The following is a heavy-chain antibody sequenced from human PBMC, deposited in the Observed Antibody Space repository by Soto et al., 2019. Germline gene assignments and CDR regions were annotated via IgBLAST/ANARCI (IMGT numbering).Heavy chain of an antibody. Sequence: GASVKVSCKASGYTFTSYGISWVRQAPGQGLEWMGWISAYNGNTNYAQKLQGRVTMTTDTSTSTAYMELRSLRSDDTAVYYCARDLGPEIVVVPAAIFAFDIWGQGTMVTVSS. J-gene: IGHJ3*02. V-gene: IGHV1-18*01. CDR2: ISAYNGNT. CDR1: GYTFTSYG. D-gene: IGHD2-2*01. CDR3: ARDLGPEIVVVPAAIFAFDI.